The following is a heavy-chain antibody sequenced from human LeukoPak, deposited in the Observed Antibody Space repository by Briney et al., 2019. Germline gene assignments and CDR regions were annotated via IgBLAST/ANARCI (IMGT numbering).Heavy chain of an antibody. CDR2: ISAYNGNT. V-gene: IGHV1-18*01. CDR3: ARGSSSWYYYYGMDV. CDR1: GYTFTIYG. Sequence: ASVKVSCKASGYTFTIYGISWVRQAPGQGLEWMGWISAYNGNTNYAQKLQGRVTMTTDTSTSTAYMELRSLRSDDTAVYYCARGSSSWYYYYGMDVWGQGTTVTVSS. D-gene: IGHD6-13*01. J-gene: IGHJ6*02.